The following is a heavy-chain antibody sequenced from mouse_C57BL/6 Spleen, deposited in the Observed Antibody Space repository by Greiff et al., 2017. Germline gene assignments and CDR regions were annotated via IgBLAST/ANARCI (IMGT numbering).Heavy chain of an antibody. Sequence: QVQLKQSGAELVRPGTSVKVSCKASGYAFTNYLIEWVKQRPGQGLEWIGVINPGSGGTNYNEKFKGKATLTADKSSSTAYMQLSSLTSEDSAVYFCARIPYDYDAYWYFDVWGTGTTVTVSS. CDR3: ARIPYDYDAYWYFDV. V-gene: IGHV1-54*01. CDR2: INPGSGGT. CDR1: GYAFTNYL. J-gene: IGHJ1*03. D-gene: IGHD2-4*01.